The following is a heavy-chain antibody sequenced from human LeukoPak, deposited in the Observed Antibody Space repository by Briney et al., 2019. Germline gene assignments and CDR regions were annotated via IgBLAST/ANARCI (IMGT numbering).Heavy chain of an antibody. CDR2: IYYTGST. Sequence: MPSETLSLTCTVSGGSIRSTSYYWGWIRQPPGKGLEWIGNIYYTGSTYYNPSLKSRVTISVDTSKNQFSLKLSSVTAADTAMYFCAREIRVAARRFDYWGQGTLLTVSS. CDR1: GGSIRSTSYY. J-gene: IGHJ4*02. CDR3: AREIRVAARRFDY. V-gene: IGHV4-39*07. D-gene: IGHD6-6*01.